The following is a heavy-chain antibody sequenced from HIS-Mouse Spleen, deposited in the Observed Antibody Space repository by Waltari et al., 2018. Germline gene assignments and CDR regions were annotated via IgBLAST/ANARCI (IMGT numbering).Heavy chain of an antibody. Sequence: QLQLQESGPGLVKPSETLSPTCTVPGGSLSRSSSYWVWIRQPPRKGLEWIGSIYYSGSTYYTPSLKSRVTISVDTSKNQFSLKLSSVTAADTAVYYCAREIPYSSSWYDWYFDLWGRGTLVTVSS. D-gene: IGHD6-13*01. J-gene: IGHJ2*01. CDR3: AREIPYSSSWYDWYFDL. CDR2: IYYSGST. CDR1: GGSLSRSSSY. V-gene: IGHV4-39*07.